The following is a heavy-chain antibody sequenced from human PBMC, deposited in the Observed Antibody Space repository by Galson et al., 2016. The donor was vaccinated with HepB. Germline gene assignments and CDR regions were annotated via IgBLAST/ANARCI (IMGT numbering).Heavy chain of an antibody. J-gene: IGHJ4*02. CDR2: ISAGGGPT. V-gene: IGHV3-48*03. CDR3: ARDRGGTYSKCFVS. CDR1: GFTFRNYE. D-gene: IGHD1-26*01. Sequence: SLRLSCAVSGFTFRNYEMNWVRQAPGKGLEWVSYISAGGGPTYYADAVKGRFTISRDNGANSLFLQINSLSAEDTAVYYCARDRGGTYSKCFVSWGQGTMVTVSS.